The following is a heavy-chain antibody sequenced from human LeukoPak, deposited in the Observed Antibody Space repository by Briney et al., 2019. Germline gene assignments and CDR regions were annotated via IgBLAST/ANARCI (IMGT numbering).Heavy chain of an antibody. CDR1: GGSFSGYY. D-gene: IGHD6-13*01. V-gene: IGHV4-34*01. CDR2: INHSGST. Sequence: PSETLSLTCAVYGGSFSGYYWSWIRQPPGKGLEWIGEINHSGSTNYNPSLKSRVTISVDTSKNQFSLKLSSVTAADTAVYYCARHGPYSSSWYDYWGQGTLVTVSS. CDR3: ARHGPYSSSWYDY. J-gene: IGHJ4*02.